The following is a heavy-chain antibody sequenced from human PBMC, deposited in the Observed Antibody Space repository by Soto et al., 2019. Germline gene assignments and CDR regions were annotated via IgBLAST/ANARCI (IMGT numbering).Heavy chain of an antibody. J-gene: IGHJ6*03. CDR2: ISSSGSTI. D-gene: IGHD3-9*01. CDR1: GFTFSEYY. CDR3: GRDNWDDILTGYYYYYMDV. Sequence: GGSLRLSCAASGFTFSEYYMSWIRQAPGKGLEWVSYISSSGSTIYYADSVKGRLTISRDNAKNSLYLQMNSLRAEDTAVYYCGRDNWDDILTGYYYYYMDVWGKGTTVTVSS. V-gene: IGHV3-11*01.